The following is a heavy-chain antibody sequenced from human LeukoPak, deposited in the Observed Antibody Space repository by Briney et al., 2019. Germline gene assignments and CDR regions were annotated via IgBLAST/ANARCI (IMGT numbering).Heavy chain of an antibody. CDR3: ARQVYNYGHLPYYFDY. D-gene: IGHD5-18*01. J-gene: IGHJ4*02. CDR1: GGSISSTICY. CDR2: IYYTGST. Sequence: PSETLSLTCTVSGGSISSTICYWGWIRQPPGKGLEWIGTIYYTGSTYYNPSLKSRVTISVDTSKNQFSLKLNSVTAADTAVYYCARQVYNYGHLPYYFDYWGQGTLVTVSS. V-gene: IGHV4-39*01.